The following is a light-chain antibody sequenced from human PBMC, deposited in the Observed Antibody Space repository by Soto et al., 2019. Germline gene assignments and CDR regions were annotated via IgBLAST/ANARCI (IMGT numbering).Light chain of an antibody. CDR2: EVT. Sequence: SALTQPASVSGSPGQSIAISCTGTRSDVGAYNYVSWYQQHPGKAPKLMIYEVTIRPSGVSDRFSGSKSGNTASLTVSGLQAEDEADYYCSSYTGGNPSYVFGTGTKVTVL. V-gene: IGLV2-14*01. J-gene: IGLJ1*01. CDR1: RSDVGAYNY. CDR3: SSYTGGNPSYV.